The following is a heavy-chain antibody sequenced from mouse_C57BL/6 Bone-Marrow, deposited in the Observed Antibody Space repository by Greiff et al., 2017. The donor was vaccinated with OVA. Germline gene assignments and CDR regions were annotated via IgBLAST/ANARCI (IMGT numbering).Heavy chain of an antibody. J-gene: IGHJ3*01. Sequence: QVQLQQSGPELVKPGASVKISCKASGYAFSSSWMNWVKQRPGKGLEWIGRIYPGDGDTNYNGKFKGKATLTADKSSSTAYMQLSSLTSEDSAVYFCARRSDGGFAYGGQGTLVTVSA. CDR2: IYPGDGDT. CDR1: GYAFSSSW. V-gene: IGHV1-82*01. CDR3: ARRSDGGFAY.